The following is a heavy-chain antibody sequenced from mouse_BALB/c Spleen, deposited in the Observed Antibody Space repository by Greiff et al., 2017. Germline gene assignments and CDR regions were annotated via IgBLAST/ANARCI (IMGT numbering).Heavy chain of an antibody. CDR2: ISTYYGNT. J-gene: IGHJ3*01. CDR1: GYTFTDYA. V-gene: IGHV1-67*01. Sequence: VQLQQSGPELVRPGVSVKISCKGSGYTFTDYAMHWVKQSHAKSLEWIGVISTYYGNTNYNQKFKGKATMTVDKSSSTAYMELARLTSEDSAIYYCARGDAWFAYWGQGTLVTVSA. CDR3: ARGDAWFAY.